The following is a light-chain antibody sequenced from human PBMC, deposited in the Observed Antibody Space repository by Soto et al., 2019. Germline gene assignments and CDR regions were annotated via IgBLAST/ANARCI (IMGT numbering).Light chain of an antibody. V-gene: IGLV3-21*02. CDR1: NIGGKS. CDR2: HDK. Sequence: SYELTQPPSVSVAPGLTARMTCGGENIGGKSVHWYQQKPGQAPVVVVFHDKDRPSGIPERFSGSNSGSAATLTIARVEAGDEADYFCQVWDSSSDEGVFGPGTKLTVL. CDR3: QVWDSSSDEGV. J-gene: IGLJ1*01.